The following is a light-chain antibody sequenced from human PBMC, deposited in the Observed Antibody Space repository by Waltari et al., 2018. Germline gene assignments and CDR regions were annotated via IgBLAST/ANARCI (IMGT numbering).Light chain of an antibody. CDR1: QSVLSRCDSKNF. CDR3: QQYYSTLPT. J-gene: IGKJ1*01. Sequence: DIEMTQSPDSLAVSLGERATINCKSSQSVLSRCDSKNFIAWYQQKPGESPKLLIQWASTRGSVVPGRFSSSCSGKDFALTISTLHDEDVAVYYCQQYYSTLPTFGEGTKVEIK. V-gene: IGKV4-1*01. CDR2: WAS.